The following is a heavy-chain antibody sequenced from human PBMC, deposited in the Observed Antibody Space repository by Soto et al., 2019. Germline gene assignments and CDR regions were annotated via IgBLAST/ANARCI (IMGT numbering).Heavy chain of an antibody. CDR1: GFTFSSYG. CDR2: ISGSGGST. J-gene: IGHJ4*02. D-gene: IGHD1-26*01. Sequence: EVQLLESGGGLVQAGGSLRLSCAASGFTFSSYGMSWVRQAPGKGLEWVSAISGSGGSTYYADSVKGRFTISRDNSKNTLYLQMNSLRAEDTAVYYCANPNGVRATYYFDYWGQGTLVTVSP. CDR3: ANPNGVRATYYFDY. V-gene: IGHV3-23*01.